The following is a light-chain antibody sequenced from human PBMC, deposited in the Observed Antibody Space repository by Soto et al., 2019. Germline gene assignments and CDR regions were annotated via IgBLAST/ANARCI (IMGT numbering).Light chain of an antibody. CDR1: QSVSSN. J-gene: IGKJ4*01. CDR3: QQYNNWPLT. V-gene: IGKV3-15*01. Sequence: EIVMTQSPATLSVSPGERATLSCRARQSVSSNLAWYQQKPGQAPRLLIYGVSTRATGIPARFSGSGSGTAFTLTISSLQSEDFAVYYCQQYNNWPLTFAGGTKVEI. CDR2: GVS.